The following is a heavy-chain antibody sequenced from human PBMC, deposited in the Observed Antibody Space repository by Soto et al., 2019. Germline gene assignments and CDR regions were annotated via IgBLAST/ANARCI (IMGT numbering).Heavy chain of an antibody. CDR2: IKGDGSDP. V-gene: IGHV3-7*03. J-gene: IGHJ4*02. CDR1: GFTLNNYY. Sequence: GGSLRLSCAASGFTLNNYYLSWVRQAPGKGLEWVGNIKGDGSDPHYVDSVKGRFTISRDNAENSIYLQMNSLKAEDTAMYYCARDPVTADWGQGTLVTVSS. CDR3: ARDPVTAD.